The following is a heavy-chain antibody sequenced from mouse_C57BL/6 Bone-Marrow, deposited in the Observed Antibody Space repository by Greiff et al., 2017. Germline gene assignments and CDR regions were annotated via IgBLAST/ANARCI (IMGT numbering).Heavy chain of an antibody. J-gene: IGHJ4*01. CDR1: GFTFSSYT. CDR3: ARHGDSSGYYAMDY. D-gene: IGHD3-2*02. CDR2: ISAGGGNT. V-gene: IGHV5-9*01. Sequence: DVKLVESGGGLVKPGGSLKLSCAASGFTFSSYTMSWVRQTPEKRLEWVATISAGGGNTYYPDSVKGRFTISRDNAKNTLYLQMSSLRSEDTALYYCARHGDSSGYYAMDYWGQGTSVTVSS.